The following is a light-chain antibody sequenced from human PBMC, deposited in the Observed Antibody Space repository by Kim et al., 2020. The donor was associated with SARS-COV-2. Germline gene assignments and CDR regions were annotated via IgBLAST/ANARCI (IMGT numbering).Light chain of an antibody. Sequence: GQSVTISCTGTSSYVGGYNYVSWYQQHPGKAPKLMIYDVSKRPSGVSNRFSGSKSGTTASLTISGLQADDEADYYCTSYTRSNTVVFGGGTQLTVL. V-gene: IGLV2-14*03. CDR3: TSYTRSNTVV. J-gene: IGLJ2*01. CDR2: DVS. CDR1: SSYVGGYNY.